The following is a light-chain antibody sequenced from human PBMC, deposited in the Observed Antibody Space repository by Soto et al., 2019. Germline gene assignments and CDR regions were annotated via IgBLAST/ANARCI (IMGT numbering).Light chain of an antibody. CDR3: LHHNSFHLA. CDR1: QDIRND. V-gene: IGKV1-17*01. Sequence: DIQMTQSPSSLSASVGDGVTITCRASQDIRNDLGWYQQKPGKAPKRLIYAASHLQSRVSSRFSGSGSGTEFNLTIPSLQPDDFATYYCLHHNSFHLAFGGGTKVEIK. J-gene: IGKJ4*01. CDR2: AAS.